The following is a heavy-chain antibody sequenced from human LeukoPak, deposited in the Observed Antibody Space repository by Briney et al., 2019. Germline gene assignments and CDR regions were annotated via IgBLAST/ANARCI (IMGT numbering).Heavy chain of an antibody. D-gene: IGHD2-15*01. Sequence: SVKVSCKASGLTLSTYAISWVRQAPGQGLEWMGGIIPIFGTANYAQKFQGRVTITTDESTSTAYMELSSLRSEDTAVYYCAVVVADPYYYYYMDVWGKGTTVTVSS. CDR2: IIPIFGTA. CDR3: AVVVADPYYYYYMDV. CDR1: GLTLSTYA. V-gene: IGHV1-69*05. J-gene: IGHJ6*03.